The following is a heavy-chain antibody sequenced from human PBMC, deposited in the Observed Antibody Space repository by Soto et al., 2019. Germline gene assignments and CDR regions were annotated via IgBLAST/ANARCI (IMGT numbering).Heavy chain of an antibody. CDR3: ARDGPYYYASRMDV. V-gene: IGHV3-53*04. D-gene: IGHD3-10*01. CDR2: LHSGGDT. Sequence: EVQLVESGGGLVQPGGSQRLSCVASGSAVCSNYMTWVRQAPGKGLEWVSVLHSGGDTYYANSVKGRFTISRHDSTNTLSHQMNSLTPEDTAVYYCARDGPYYYASRMDVWGQGTTVTVSS. CDR1: GSAVCSNY. J-gene: IGHJ6*02.